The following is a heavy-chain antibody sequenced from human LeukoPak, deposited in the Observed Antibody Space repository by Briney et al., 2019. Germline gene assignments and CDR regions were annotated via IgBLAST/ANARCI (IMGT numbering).Heavy chain of an antibody. Sequence: SETLSLTCTVSGGSITSTTYYWGWIRQPPGKGLEWIGSIYYSGNTYYNPSLKSRVTISVDTSNNQFSLKLSSVTAADTAVYYCARQGSSLTMVRGVINWGQGALVTVSS. V-gene: IGHV4-39*01. CDR2: IYYSGNT. D-gene: IGHD3-10*01. CDR1: GGSITSTTYY. J-gene: IGHJ4*02. CDR3: ARQGSSLTMVRGVIN.